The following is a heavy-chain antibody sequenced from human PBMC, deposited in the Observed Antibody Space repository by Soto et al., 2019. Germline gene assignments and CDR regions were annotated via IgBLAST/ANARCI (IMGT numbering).Heavy chain of an antibody. CDR1: GLTVSGKKY. CDR2: LYDVDGS. Sequence: DVQLVESGGGLIQPGESLRLSCAAFGLTVSGKKYVAWVRQAPGKGLEWVSALYDVDGSFYADSVKGRFTTSSDSSKNTLYLQMNGLRPDDTAVYYCASWHEREHAYDVWGQGTTVTVSS. J-gene: IGHJ3*01. CDR3: ASWHEREHAYDV. V-gene: IGHV3-53*01. D-gene: IGHD1-1*01.